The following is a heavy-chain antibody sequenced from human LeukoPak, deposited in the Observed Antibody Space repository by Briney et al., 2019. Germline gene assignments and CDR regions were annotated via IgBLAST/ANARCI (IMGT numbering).Heavy chain of an antibody. V-gene: IGHV1-46*01. Sequence: EASVKVSCKASGYTFTSYYMHWVRQAPGQGLEWMGIINPSGGSTSYAQKFQGRVTMTRDMSTSTVYMELSSLRSEDTAVYYCARDPRYCSGGSCYWVFDYWGQGTLVTVSS. J-gene: IGHJ4*02. CDR1: GYTFTSYY. CDR3: ARDPRYCSGGSCYWVFDY. CDR2: INPSGGST. D-gene: IGHD2-15*01.